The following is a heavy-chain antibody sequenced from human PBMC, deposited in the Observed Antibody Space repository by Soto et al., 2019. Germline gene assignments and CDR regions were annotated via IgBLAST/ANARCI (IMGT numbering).Heavy chain of an antibody. CDR1: GGSISSGGYY. Sequence: SETLSLTCTVSGGSISSGGYYWSWIRQHPGKGLEWIGYIYYSGSTNYNPSLKSRVTISVDTSKNQFSLKLSSVTAADTAVYYCARAVAPYYYYGMDVWGQGTTVTVSS. D-gene: IGHD6-19*01. V-gene: IGHV4-61*08. J-gene: IGHJ6*02. CDR3: ARAVAPYYYYGMDV. CDR2: IYYSGST.